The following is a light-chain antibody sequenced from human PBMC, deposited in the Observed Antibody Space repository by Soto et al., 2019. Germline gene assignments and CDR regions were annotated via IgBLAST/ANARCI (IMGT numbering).Light chain of an antibody. CDR2: VAS. CDR1: QSVGSN. J-gene: IGKJ5*01. Sequence: EIVMTQSPATLSVSPGERATLSCRASQSVGSNLAWYQQRPGQAPRLLIYVASTRATGIPARFSGSGSGTEFTLTNSSLQSEDFAVYYCQQYNNWPPITFGQGTRLEIK. CDR3: QQYNNWPPIT. V-gene: IGKV3-15*01.